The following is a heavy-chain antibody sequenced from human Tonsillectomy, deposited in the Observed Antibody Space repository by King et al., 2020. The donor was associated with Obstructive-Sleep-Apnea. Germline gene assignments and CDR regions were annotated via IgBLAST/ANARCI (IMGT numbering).Heavy chain of an antibody. CDR2: ISSSGSAI. D-gene: IGHD6-13*01. V-gene: IGHV3-11*01. Sequence: VQLVESGGGLVKPGGSLRLSCAASGFTFSDYYMSWIRQAPGKGLEWVSYISSSGSAIYDADSVKGRFTISRDNAKNSLYLQMNSLRAEDTAVYYCARAHRITAAGYEAFDIWGQGTMVTVSS. J-gene: IGHJ3*02. CDR1: GFTFSDYY. CDR3: ARAHRITAAGYEAFDI.